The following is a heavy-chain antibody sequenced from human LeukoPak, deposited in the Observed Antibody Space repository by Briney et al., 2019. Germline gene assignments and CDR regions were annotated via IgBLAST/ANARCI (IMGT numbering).Heavy chain of an antibody. CDR2: ISGSRVYT. Sequence: PGGSLRLSCAASGFXFSDHYMSWIRQAPGKGLEWVSYISGSRVYTNYADSVKGRFTISRDNAKNSLYLQMNSLRAEDTAVYYCARVGFGDSLPGYWGQGTLVTVSS. V-gene: IGHV3-11*05. CDR1: GFXFSDHY. D-gene: IGHD3-10*01. J-gene: IGHJ4*02. CDR3: ARVGFGDSLPGY.